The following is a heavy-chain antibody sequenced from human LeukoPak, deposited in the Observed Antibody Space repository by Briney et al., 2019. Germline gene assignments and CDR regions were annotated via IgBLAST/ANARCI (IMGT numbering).Heavy chain of an antibody. V-gene: IGHV3-53*01. CDR2: IYSGGST. CDR1: GFSVSDSY. CDR3: ARDGAGFDY. J-gene: IGHJ4*02. Sequence: GGSLRLSCAASGFSVSDSYMNWVRQAPGKGLEWVSVIYSGGSTYHADSVQGRFTISRDNSNNTLYLQMNSLRVGDTAVYYCARDGAGFDYWGQGILVTVSS. D-gene: IGHD6-13*01.